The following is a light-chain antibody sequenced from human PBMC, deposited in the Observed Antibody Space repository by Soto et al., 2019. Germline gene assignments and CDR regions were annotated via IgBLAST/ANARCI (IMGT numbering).Light chain of an antibody. CDR1: SSDVGGYNY. Sequence: QSALTQPASVSGSPGQSIPISCTGTSSDVGGYNYVSWYQQHPGKAPKLMIYDVSNRPSGVSNRFSGSKSGNTASLTISGLKAEYEPDYYCSSYTSSSTLVFGTGTKVTVL. V-gene: IGLV2-14*01. CDR3: SSYTSSSTLV. J-gene: IGLJ1*01. CDR2: DVS.